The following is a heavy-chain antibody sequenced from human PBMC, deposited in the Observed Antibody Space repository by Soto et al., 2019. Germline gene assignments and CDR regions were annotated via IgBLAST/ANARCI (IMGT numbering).Heavy chain of an antibody. V-gene: IGHV4-30-2*01. CDR3: ARVRSLEVRGRGYYYYYGMDV. CDR1: GGSISSGGYS. J-gene: IGHJ6*02. Sequence: PSETLSLTCAVSGGSISSGGYSWSWIRQPPGKGLEWIGYMYHSGSTNYNPSLKSRVTISVDTSKNQFSLKLSSVTAADTAAYYCARVRSLEVRGRGYYYYYGMDVWGQGTTVTVSS. CDR2: MYHSGST. D-gene: IGHD3-10*01.